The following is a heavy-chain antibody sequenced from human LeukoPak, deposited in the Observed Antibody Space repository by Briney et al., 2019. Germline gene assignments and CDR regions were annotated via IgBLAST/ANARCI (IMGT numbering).Heavy chain of an antibody. CDR2: ISSSSSYI. V-gene: IGHV3-21*01. CDR1: GFTFSSYS. D-gene: IGHD2-2*01. CDR3: ARDIVVVPAQVYYYYYGIDV. Sequence: GGSLRLSCAASGFTFSSYSMNWVRQAPGKGLEWVSSISSSSSYIYYADSVKGRFTIARDNAKNSLYLQMNSLRAEDMDVYYCARDIVVVPAQVYYYYYGIDVWGQGTTVTVSS. J-gene: IGHJ6*02.